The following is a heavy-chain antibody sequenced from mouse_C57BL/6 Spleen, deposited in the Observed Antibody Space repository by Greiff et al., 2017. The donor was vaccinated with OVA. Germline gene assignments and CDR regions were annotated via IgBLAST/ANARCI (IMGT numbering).Heavy chain of an antibody. CDR2: IYWDDDK. J-gene: IGHJ4*01. CDR1: GFSLSTSGMG. CDR3: ARVYYSNRDYYAMDY. D-gene: IGHD2-5*01. V-gene: IGHV8-12*01. Sequence: QVTLKVSGPGILQSSQTLSLTCSFSGFSLSTSGMGVSWIRQPSGKGLEWLAHIYWDDDKRYNPSLKSRLTISKDTSRNQVFLKITSVDTAETATYYCARVYYSNRDYYAMDYWGQGTSVTVSS.